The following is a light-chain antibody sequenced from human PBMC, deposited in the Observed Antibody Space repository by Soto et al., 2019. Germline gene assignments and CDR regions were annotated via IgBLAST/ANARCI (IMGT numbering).Light chain of an antibody. CDR2: EGT. CDR3: CSYAGSRTFV. CDR1: SSDVGAYNL. J-gene: IGLJ3*02. V-gene: IGLV2-23*01. Sequence: QSALTQPASVSGSPGQSITVSCTGTSSDVGAYNLVSWYQQRPGKAPRLIIYEGTKRPSGISDRFSGSKSDNTASLTISGLRAEDEAHYHCCSYAGSRTFVFGGGTKVTVL.